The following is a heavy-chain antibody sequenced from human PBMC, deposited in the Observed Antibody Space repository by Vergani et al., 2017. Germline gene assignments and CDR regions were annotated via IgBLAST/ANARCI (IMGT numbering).Heavy chain of an antibody. V-gene: IGHV3-30*02. CDR1: GFTFSSYG. Sequence: VQLVESGGGLVQPGGSLRLSCAASGFTFSSYGMHWVRQAPGKGLEWVAFIRDDGSNKYYADSVKGRFTISRDNSKNTLYLQMNSLRAEDTAVYYCAKDSNTMIRGNYYYYYMDVWGKGTTVTVSS. CDR3: AKDSNTMIRGNYYYYYMDV. J-gene: IGHJ6*03. D-gene: IGHD3-22*01. CDR2: IRDDGSNK.